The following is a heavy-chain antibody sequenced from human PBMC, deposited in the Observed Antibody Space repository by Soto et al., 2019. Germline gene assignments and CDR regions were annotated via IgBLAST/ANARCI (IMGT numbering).Heavy chain of an antibody. CDR3: AGGRIVVAGSSAYYGMDV. J-gene: IGHJ6*02. V-gene: IGHV1-18*01. CDR1: GYTYTSYG. CDR2: ISPHNGDT. Sequence: QVQVVQSGAEVKKPGASVKVSCKASGYTYTSYGISWVRQAPGQGLEWVGWISPHNGDTNYVQKLQGRVTMTTDTSTSTAYMELRSLRSDDTAMYYCAGGRIVVAGSSAYYGMDVWGQGTAVTVSS. D-gene: IGHD6-19*01.